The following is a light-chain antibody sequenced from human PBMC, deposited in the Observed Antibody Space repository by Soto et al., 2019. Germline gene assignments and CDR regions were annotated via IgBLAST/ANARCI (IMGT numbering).Light chain of an antibody. J-gene: IGLJ1*01. CDR1: SSNIGSNY. CDR3: AAWDDSRRANYV. CDR2: RNN. Sequence: QSVLTQPPSASGTPGQRVTISCSGSSSNIGSNYVYWYQQLPGTAPKLLIYRNNQRPSGVPDRFSGSKSGTSASLAISGLRSEDEADYYCAAWDDSRRANYVFGTGTKVTVL. V-gene: IGLV1-47*01.